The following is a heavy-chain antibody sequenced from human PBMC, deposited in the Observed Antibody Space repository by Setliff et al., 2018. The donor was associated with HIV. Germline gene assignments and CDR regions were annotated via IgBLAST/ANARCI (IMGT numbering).Heavy chain of an antibody. Sequence: ASVKVSCKASGYTFASYDISWVRQASGQGPEWMGWMNPDSGKTGYAQNFQGRVTMTRDTSISTAYMELHSLRSEDTAVYYCARGGRRSYYYYFHMDVWGKGTMVTVSS. CDR1: GYTFASYD. CDR2: MNPDSGKT. V-gene: IGHV1-8*02. CDR3: ARGGRRSYYYYFHMDV. J-gene: IGHJ6*03.